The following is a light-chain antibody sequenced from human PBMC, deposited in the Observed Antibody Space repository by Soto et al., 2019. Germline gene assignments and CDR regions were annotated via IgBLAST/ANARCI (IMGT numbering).Light chain of an antibody. CDR2: GAS. Sequence: EIVMTQSPATLSMYPGERATLSCRASQSVYSNLAWYQQKPGQPPRLLIYGASTRATGIPARFSGSGSGTEFTFTISSLQSEDFAAYYCQQYNNWPYTFGPGTKVDIK. J-gene: IGKJ3*01. V-gene: IGKV3-15*01. CDR1: QSVYSN. CDR3: QQYNNWPYT.